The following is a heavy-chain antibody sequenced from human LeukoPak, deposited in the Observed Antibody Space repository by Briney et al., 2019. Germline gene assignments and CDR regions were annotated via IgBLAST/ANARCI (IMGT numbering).Heavy chain of an antibody. Sequence: PGGSLRLSCAASGFTFSSYAMSWVRQAPGKGLEWVSAISASGSTYYADSVKGRFTISRDNSKNTLYLQMNSLRAEDTAVYYCAKPPEVGATVGYFDYWGQGTLVTVSS. CDR3: AKPPEVGATVGYFDY. CDR1: GFTFSSYA. CDR2: ISASGST. J-gene: IGHJ4*02. D-gene: IGHD1-26*01. V-gene: IGHV3-23*01.